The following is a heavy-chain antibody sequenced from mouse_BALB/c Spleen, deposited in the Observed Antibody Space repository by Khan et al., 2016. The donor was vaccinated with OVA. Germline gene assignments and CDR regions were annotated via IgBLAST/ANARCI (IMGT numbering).Heavy chain of an antibody. D-gene: IGHD1-1*01. J-gene: IGHJ3*01. CDR3: ARDRYYGSSPDWFAY. CDR2: ISRSGSKT. CDR1: GFTFSGYA. Sequence: EVELVESGGGLVKPGGSLKLSCAASGFTFSGYAMSWVRQTPEKRLEWVAEISRSGSKTYYPDTVTGRFTISRDNAKNTLYLEMSSLRSEDTAMYYCARDRYYGSSPDWFAYWGQGTLGTVSA. V-gene: IGHV5-9-4*01.